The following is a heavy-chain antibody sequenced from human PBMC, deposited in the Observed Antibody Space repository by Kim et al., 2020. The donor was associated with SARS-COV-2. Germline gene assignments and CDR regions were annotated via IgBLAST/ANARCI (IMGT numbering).Heavy chain of an antibody. V-gene: IGHV3-33*01. CDR2: IWYDGTNK. CDR1: DFIFSDFG. J-gene: IGHJ4*02. CDR3: ARGYCRGENCLGGY. D-gene: IGHD2-15*01. Sequence: GGSLRLSCAASDFIFSDFGMHWVRQAPGKGLEWVALIWYDGTNKYYADSVKGRFSISRDNSRNTLYLQMNSLRAEDTAVYYCARGYCRGENCLGGYWGQGTLVTVSS.